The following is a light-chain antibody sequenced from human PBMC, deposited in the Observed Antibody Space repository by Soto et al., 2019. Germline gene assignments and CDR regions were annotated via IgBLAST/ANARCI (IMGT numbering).Light chain of an antibody. J-gene: IGKJ1*01. Sequence: DIQMTQSPSTLSASVGDRVTITCRASQSISSWLAWYQQKPGKAPKLLIYKASNLESGVPSGFSGVGYGTEFTLSINSLQPDDFATYYCQHYSSYSRTFGQGTKVEIK. CDR2: KAS. CDR3: QHYSSYSRT. CDR1: QSISSW. V-gene: IGKV1-5*03.